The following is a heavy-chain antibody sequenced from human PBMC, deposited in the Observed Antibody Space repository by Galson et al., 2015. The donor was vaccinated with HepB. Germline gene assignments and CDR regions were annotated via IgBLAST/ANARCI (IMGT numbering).Heavy chain of an antibody. V-gene: IGHV1-18*04. CDR3: ARDGPYQFYYYGVDV. CDR2: ISGKNGDT. Sequence: SVKVSCKASGYTFTNYGISWVRQGPGRGLEWMGWISGKNGDTNYAQKFQGRVTMTTATSTRIAYMELRSLRSDDTAVYYCARDGPYQFYYYGVDVWGQGTTVTVSS. J-gene: IGHJ6*02. CDR1: GYTFTNYG.